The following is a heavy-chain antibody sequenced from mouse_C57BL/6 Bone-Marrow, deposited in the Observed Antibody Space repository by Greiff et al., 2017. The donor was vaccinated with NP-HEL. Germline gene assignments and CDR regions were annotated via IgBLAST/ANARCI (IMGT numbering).Heavy chain of an antibody. V-gene: IGHV14-4*01. CDR3: TLYGSYY. Sequence: EVHLVESGAELVRPGASVKLSCTASGFNIKDDYMHWVKQRPEQGLEWIGWIDPENGDTEYASKFQGKATITADTSSNTAYLQLSSLTSEDTAVYYCTLYGSYYWGQGTTLTVSS. D-gene: IGHD1-1*02. CDR1: GFNIKDDY. J-gene: IGHJ2*01. CDR2: IDPENGDT.